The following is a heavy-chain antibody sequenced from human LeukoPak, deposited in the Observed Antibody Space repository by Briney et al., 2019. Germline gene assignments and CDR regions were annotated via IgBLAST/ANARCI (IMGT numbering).Heavy chain of an antibody. J-gene: IGHJ4*02. CDR1: GFTFSSYG. CDR2: IRYDGSNK. CDR3: AKDLSWTGGGDFDY. Sequence: GGSLRLSCAASGFTFSSYGMHWVRQAPGKGLEWVAFIRYDGSNKYYADSVKGRFTISRDNSKDTLYLQMNSLRAEDTAAYYCAKDLSWTGGGDFDYWGQGTLVTVSS. V-gene: IGHV3-30*02. D-gene: IGHD3-16*02.